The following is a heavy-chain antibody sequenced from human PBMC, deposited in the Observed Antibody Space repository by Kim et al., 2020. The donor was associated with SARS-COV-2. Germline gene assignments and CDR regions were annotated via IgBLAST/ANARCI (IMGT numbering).Heavy chain of an antibody. D-gene: IGHD6-13*01. V-gene: IGHV4-31*02. J-gene: IGHJ4*02. CDR3: ARDGGKAAAAVDY. Sequence: YNPSLKGRVTISVGTSKNQFSLKLSSVTAADTAVYYCARDGGKAAAAVDYWGQGTLVTVSS.